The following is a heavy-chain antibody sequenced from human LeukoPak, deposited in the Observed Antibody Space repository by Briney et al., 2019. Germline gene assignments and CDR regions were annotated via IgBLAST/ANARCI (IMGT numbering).Heavy chain of an antibody. V-gene: IGHV4-39*01. CDR3: AGTRTGPFDY. Sequence: SETLSLTCTVSGTSISNKDYYWGWIRQPPGKGLEWIGSVYYGGYTYYNPSLKSRVSISVDTSKNQFSLKLSSVTAADTAVYYCAGTRTGPFDYWGQGTLVTVSS. CDR2: VYYGGYT. J-gene: IGHJ4*02. D-gene: IGHD4-17*01. CDR1: GTSISNKDYY.